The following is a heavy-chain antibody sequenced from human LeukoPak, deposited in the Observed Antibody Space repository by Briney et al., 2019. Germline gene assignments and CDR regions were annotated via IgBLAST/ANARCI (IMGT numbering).Heavy chain of an antibody. D-gene: IGHD6-13*01. CDR3: ARQVTAAAGTNWFDP. CDR1: GGSISSYY. Sequence: SETLSLTCTVSGGSISSYYWSWIRQPAGKGLEWIGRIYTSGSTNYNPSLKSRVTMSVGTSKNQFSLKLSSVTAADTAMYYCARQVTAAAGTNWFDPWGQGTLVTVSS. V-gene: IGHV4-4*07. J-gene: IGHJ5*02. CDR2: IYTSGST.